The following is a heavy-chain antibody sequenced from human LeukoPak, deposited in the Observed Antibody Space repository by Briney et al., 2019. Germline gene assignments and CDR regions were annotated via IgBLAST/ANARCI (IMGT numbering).Heavy chain of an antibody. D-gene: IGHD3-3*01. Sequence: PGGSLRLSCAASGFTFSSYGMHWVRQAPGKGLEGVAVIWYDGSNKYYADSVKGRFTISRDNSKNTLYLQMNSLRAEDTAVYYCARGHYDFWSGYPYYFDYWGQGTLVTVSS. CDR3: ARGHYDFWSGYPYYFDY. V-gene: IGHV3-33*01. J-gene: IGHJ4*02. CDR1: GFTFSSYG. CDR2: IWYDGSNK.